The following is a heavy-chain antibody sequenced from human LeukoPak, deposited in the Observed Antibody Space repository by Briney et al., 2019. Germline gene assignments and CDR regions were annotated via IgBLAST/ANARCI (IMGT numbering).Heavy chain of an antibody. CDR2: ISGSGGST. CDR3: AKSRVWFGEYYYYGMDV. J-gene: IGHJ6*02. Sequence: GGSLRLSCAASGFTFSSYAMSWVRQAPGKGLEWVSAISGSGGSTYCADSVKGRFTISRDNSKNTLYLQMNSLRAEDTAVYYCAKSRVWFGEYYYYGMDVWGQGTTVTVSS. CDR1: GFTFSSYA. D-gene: IGHD3-10*01. V-gene: IGHV3-23*01.